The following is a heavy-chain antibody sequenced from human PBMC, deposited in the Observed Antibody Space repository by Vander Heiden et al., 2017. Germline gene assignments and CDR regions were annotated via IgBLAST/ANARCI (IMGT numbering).Heavy chain of an antibody. CDR1: GGSISSSTW. CDR2: IYHSGST. CDR3: ARRQMVRGVIIRYFDL. Sequence: QVQLPESGPGLVKPSGTLSLTCAVSGGSISSSTWWSWVRPPPGKGLEWIGEIYHSGSTNYNPSLKRRVTISVDKSKNQFSLKLSSVTAADTAVYYCARRQMVRGVIIRYFDLWGRGTLVTVSS. V-gene: IGHV4-4*02. J-gene: IGHJ2*01. D-gene: IGHD3-10*01.